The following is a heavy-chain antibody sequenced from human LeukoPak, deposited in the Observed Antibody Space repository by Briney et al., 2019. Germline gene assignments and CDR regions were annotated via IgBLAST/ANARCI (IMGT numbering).Heavy chain of an antibody. J-gene: IGHJ4*02. V-gene: IGHV4-34*01. D-gene: IGHD3-22*01. CDR1: GGSFSGYY. Sequence: SETLSLTCAAYGGSFSGYYWSWIRQPPGKGLEWIGEINHSGSTNYNPSLKSRVTISVDTSKNQFSLKLSSVTAADTAVYYCASLPHYYDSSGYSDYWGQGTLVTVSS. CDR2: INHSGST. CDR3: ASLPHYYDSSGYSDY.